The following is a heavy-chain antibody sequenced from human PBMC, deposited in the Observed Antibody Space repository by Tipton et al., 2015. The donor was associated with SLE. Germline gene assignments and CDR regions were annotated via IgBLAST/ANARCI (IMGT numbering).Heavy chain of an antibody. V-gene: IGHV4-34*01. CDR2: INQSGST. Sequence: TLSLTCAVYGGSFSGYYWSWIRQPPGTGLEWIGEINQSGSTNHNPSLKSRGTISVDTSKNQFSLKLSSVTAADTAVYYCASRGRMIAVAVQHAFDIWGQGTMVTVSS. CDR3: ASRGRMIAVAVQHAFDI. D-gene: IGHD6-19*01. CDR1: GGSFSGYY. J-gene: IGHJ3*02.